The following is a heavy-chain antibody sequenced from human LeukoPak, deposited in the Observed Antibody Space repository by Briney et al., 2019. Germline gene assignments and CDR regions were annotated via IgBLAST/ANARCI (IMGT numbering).Heavy chain of an antibody. CDR2: VYSSGNI. D-gene: IGHD4-17*01. CDR1: GEYIMNSDFY. Sequence: SETLSLTCSVSGEYIMNSDFYWAWVRQPPRKGLEWIGSVYSSGNINYTPSLKSRLILSVHMCKNQFSLHLNSVSATDTAVYYCARRDYAAWFDPWGQGILVRVS. V-gene: IGHV4-39*01. J-gene: IGHJ5*02. CDR3: ARRDYAAWFDP.